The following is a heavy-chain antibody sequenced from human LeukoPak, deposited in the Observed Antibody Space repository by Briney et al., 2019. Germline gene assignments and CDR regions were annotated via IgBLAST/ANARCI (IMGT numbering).Heavy chain of an antibody. J-gene: IGHJ4*02. CDR1: GFTFSSYG. Sequence: GGSLRLSCAASGFTFSSYGMHWVRQAPGKGLEWVAFIRYDGSNKYYADSVKGRFTISRDNSKNTLYLQMNSLRAEDTAVYYCAKRHYYDSSGLKEGDYFDYWGQGTLVTVSS. V-gene: IGHV3-30*02. CDR3: AKRHYYDSSGLKEGDYFDY. CDR2: IRYDGSNK. D-gene: IGHD3-22*01.